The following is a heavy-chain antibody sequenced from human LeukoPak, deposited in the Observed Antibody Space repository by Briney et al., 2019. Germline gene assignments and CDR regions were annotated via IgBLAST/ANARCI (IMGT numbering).Heavy chain of an antibody. CDR1: GYTFSTYY. V-gene: IGHV1-46*01. CDR2: INPSGATT. D-gene: IGHD1-26*01. J-gene: IGHJ4*02. CDR3: SRDLGGSYNDC. Sequence: GASVKVSCKASGYTFSTYYMHWVRQAPGQGLEWVGVINPSGATTTYAQKFQGRVTMTRDTSTSTVYMELSSLRIEDTAMYYCSRDLGGSYNDCWGQGTMVTVSS.